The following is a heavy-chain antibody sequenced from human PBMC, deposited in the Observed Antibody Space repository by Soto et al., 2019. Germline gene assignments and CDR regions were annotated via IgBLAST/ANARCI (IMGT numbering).Heavy chain of an antibody. J-gene: IGHJ4*02. D-gene: IGHD4-4*01. CDR1: AFIFSDHS. Sequence: EVQLVESGGGLVKPGGSLRLSCVGSAFIFSDHSMNWVRQAPGKGLEWVTSIGDTGTFIYYADSVKGRFTISRDNAKNSLFLQMDSLRPEDTAVYYCARDQRYLRQGYSDYWGQGTLVTFSS. V-gene: IGHV3-21*01. CDR2: IGDTGTFI. CDR3: ARDQRYLRQGYSDY.